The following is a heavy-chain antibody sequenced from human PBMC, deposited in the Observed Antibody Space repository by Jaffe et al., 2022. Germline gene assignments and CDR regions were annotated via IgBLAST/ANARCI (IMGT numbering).Heavy chain of an antibody. D-gene: IGHD1-26*01. V-gene: IGHV4-61*02. J-gene: IGHJ3*02. CDR3: ARGFPYSGSYRDALDI. CDR1: GGSISSATRY. CDR2: IYTSGDT. Sequence: QVQLQESGPGLVKPSQTLSLTCFVSGGSISSATRYWVWLRQPAGKGLEWIGRIYTSGDTNYNPSLESRVTVSLDTSKNQFSLKLNSVTAADTAVYYCARGFPYSGSYRDALDIWGQGTAVIVSS.